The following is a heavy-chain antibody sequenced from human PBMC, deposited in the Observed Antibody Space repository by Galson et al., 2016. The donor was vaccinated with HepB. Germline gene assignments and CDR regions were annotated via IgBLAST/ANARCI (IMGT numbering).Heavy chain of an antibody. J-gene: IGHJ4*02. D-gene: IGHD4-17*01. CDR2: IYPGVTT. CDR1: GFTVSTNY. V-gene: IGHV3-53*01. CDR3: ARDLRYGDYDVGFDY. Sequence: SLRLSCAASGFTVSTNYMNWVRQAPGKGLEWVAVIYPGVTTYYADSVKGRFTISRDISKNTLYLQMSSLRAEDTAVYFCARDLRYGDYDVGFDYWGQGTLVTVSS.